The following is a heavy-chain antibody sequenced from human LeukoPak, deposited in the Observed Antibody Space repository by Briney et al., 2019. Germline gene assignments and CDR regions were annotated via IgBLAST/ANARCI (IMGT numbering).Heavy chain of an antibody. CDR1: GFTFSSYG. CDR2: IWYDGSNK. V-gene: IGHV3-33*01. CDR3: ARDPSQTGTLPSDI. D-gene: IGHD1-1*01. Sequence: GGSLRLSCAASGFTFSSYGMHWVRQAPGKGREWVAVIWYDGSNKYYADSVKGRFTISRDNSKNTLYLQMNSLRAEDTAVYYCARDPSQTGTLPSDIWGQGTMVTVSS. J-gene: IGHJ3*02.